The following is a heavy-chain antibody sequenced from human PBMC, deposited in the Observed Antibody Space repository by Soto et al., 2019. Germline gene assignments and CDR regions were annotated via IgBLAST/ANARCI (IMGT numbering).Heavy chain of an antibody. J-gene: IGHJ4*02. CDR2: INPNSGGT. CDR1: GFTFTDYY. Sequence: SVKVSCKASGFTFTDYYLHWVRQAPGQGLEWLGWINPNSGGTNYAQKFQGRVTMTRDTSISTAYMELSRLTSDDTAVYYCARGVAARRPIDYWGQGTLVTVSS. CDR3: ARGVAARRPIDY. V-gene: IGHV1-2*02. D-gene: IGHD6-6*01.